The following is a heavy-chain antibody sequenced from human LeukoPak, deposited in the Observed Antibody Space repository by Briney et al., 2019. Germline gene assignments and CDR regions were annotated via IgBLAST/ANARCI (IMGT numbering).Heavy chain of an antibody. D-gene: IGHD5-18*01. CDR1: GGSFSGYY. V-gene: IGHV4-34*01. CDR2: INHSGST. CDR3: ARRGYSYGRNDAFDI. Sequence: SETLSLTCAVYGGSFSGYYWSWIRQPPGKGLEWIGEINHSGSTNCNPSLKSRVTISVDTSKNQFSLKLSSVTAADTAVYYCARRGYSYGRNDAFDIWGQGTMVTVSS. J-gene: IGHJ3*02.